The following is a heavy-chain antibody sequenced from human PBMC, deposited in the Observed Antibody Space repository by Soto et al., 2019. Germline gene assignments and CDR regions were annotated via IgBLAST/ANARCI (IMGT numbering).Heavy chain of an antibody. J-gene: IGHJ5*02. Sequence: QVQLVESGGGVVQPGRSLRLSCAASGFSFTAFTIHWVRQAPGKGLEWVAVVSYDEDNRFYADSVKGRFTISRDNAKNTVYLEMNNLRDDDTAVYYCARGRWLPLPDLWGQGTLVTVAS. CDR2: VSYDEDNR. D-gene: IGHD6-19*01. CDR1: GFSFTAFT. V-gene: IGHV3-30-3*01. CDR3: ARGRWLPLPDL.